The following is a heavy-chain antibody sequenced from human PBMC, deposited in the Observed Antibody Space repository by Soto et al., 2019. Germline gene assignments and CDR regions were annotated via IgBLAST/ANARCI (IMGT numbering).Heavy chain of an antibody. V-gene: IGHV1-69*13. J-gene: IGHJ6*02. CDR3: ARSRTTVYGMDV. D-gene: IGHD4-17*01. CDR1: HYTFTSYA. CDR2: IIPIFGTA. Sequence: ASVKVSCKASHYTFTSYAISWVRQAPGQGLEWMGGIIPIFGTANYAQKFQGRVTITADESTSTAYMELSSLRSEDTAVYYCARSRTTVYGMDVWGQGTTVTVSS.